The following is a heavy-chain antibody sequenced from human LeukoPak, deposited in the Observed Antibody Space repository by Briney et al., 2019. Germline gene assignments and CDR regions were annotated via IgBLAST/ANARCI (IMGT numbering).Heavy chain of an antibody. D-gene: IGHD2-2*01. CDR1: GGSISSSSYY. CDR3: ARDRVVAGVEAFDI. J-gene: IGHJ3*02. CDR2: IYYSGST. Sequence: SETLSLTCTVSGGSISSSSYYWGWIRQPPGKGLEWIGSIYYSGSTYYNPSLKSRVTISVDTSKNQFSLKLSSVTAADTAVYYCARDRVVAGVEAFDIWGQGTMVTVSS. V-gene: IGHV4-39*07.